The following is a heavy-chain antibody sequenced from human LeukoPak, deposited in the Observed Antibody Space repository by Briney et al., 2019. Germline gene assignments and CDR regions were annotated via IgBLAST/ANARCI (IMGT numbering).Heavy chain of an antibody. CDR3: ARVWAPSLWYFDL. CDR1: GFTFSNAW. D-gene: IGHD7-27*01. CDR2: IKSKTDGGTT. V-gene: IGHV3-15*01. J-gene: IGHJ2*01. Sequence: GGSLRLSCAASGFTFSNAWMSWVRQAPGKGLEWVGRIKSKTDGGTTDYAAPMKGRFTISRDDSKTTLYLQMNSLKTEDTAVYYCARVWAPSLWYFDLWGRGTLVTVSS.